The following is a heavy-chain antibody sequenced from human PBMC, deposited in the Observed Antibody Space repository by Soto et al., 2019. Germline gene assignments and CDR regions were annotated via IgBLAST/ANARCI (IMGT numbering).Heavy chain of an antibody. Sequence: QVQLQESGPGLVKPSETLSLTCTVSGGSISSYYWSWIRQPPGKGLEWIGYIYYSGSTNYNPSLKGRVTISVDTSKNQFSPKLSSVTAADTSVYYCARRWGTYFDYWGQGTLVTVSS. D-gene: IGHD7-27*01. CDR2: IYYSGST. CDR3: ARRWGTYFDY. V-gene: IGHV4-59*01. J-gene: IGHJ4*02. CDR1: GGSISSYY.